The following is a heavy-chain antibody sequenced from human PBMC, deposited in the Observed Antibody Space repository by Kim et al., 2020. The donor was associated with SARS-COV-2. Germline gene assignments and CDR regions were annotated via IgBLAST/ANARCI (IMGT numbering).Heavy chain of an antibody. J-gene: IGHJ6*02. CDR2: ISSSSSTI. D-gene: IGHD2-2*01. CDR3: AKREYQLLRGDYYYGMDV. Sequence: GGSLRLSCAASGFTFSSYSMNWVRQAPGKGLEWVSYISSSSSTIYYADSVKGRFTISRDNAKNSLYLQMNSLRDEDTAVYYCAKREYQLLRGDYYYGMDVWGQGTTVTVSS. V-gene: IGHV3-48*02. CDR1: GFTFSSYS.